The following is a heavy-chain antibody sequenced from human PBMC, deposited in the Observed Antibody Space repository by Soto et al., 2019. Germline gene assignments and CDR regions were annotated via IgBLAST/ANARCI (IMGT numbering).Heavy chain of an antibody. D-gene: IGHD3-16*01. CDR1: GGSTSSDNY. Sequence: SETLSLTFTVSGGSTSSDNYWSWIRQPPGKGLEWIGHIYYSGNTDYNPSLKSRLDISIDTSKNQFSLKLSSVTAADTAVYFCAREGGESSDGLYYFDSWGQGSLVTVSS. CDR3: AREGGESSDGLYYFDS. CDR2: IYYSGNT. J-gene: IGHJ4*02. V-gene: IGHV4-30-4*01.